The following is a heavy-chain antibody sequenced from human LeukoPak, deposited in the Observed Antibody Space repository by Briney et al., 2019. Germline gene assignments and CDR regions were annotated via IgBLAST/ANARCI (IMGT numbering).Heavy chain of an antibody. CDR1: GYTFTGYY. D-gene: IGHD3-10*01. Sequence: ASVKVSCKASGYTFTGYYMHWVRQAPGQGLEWMGWINPNSGGTNYAQKFQGRVTMTRDTSISTAYMELSRLRSDDTAVYYCARDNSLWFGELSTSPHFDYWGQGTLVTVSS. CDR3: ARDNSLWFGELSTSPHFDY. V-gene: IGHV1-2*02. CDR2: INPNSGGT. J-gene: IGHJ4*02.